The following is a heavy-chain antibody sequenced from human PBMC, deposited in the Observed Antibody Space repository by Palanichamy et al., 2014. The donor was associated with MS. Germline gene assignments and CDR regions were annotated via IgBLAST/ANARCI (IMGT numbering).Heavy chain of an antibody. J-gene: IGHJ5*02. CDR2: IYFSGST. D-gene: IGHD5-12*01. CDR1: GDSLSGNY. CDR3: AKSRGGYNFNWFDP. Sequence: QVQLQASGPGLVKPSETLSLICTVSGDSLSGNYWNWIRQPAGKGLEWLGRIYFSGSTNLNPSLKSRLSMSVDTSKNQFSLDLTSVTAADTAVYYCAKSRGGYNFNWFDPWGEGTLVTVSS. V-gene: IGHV4-4*07.